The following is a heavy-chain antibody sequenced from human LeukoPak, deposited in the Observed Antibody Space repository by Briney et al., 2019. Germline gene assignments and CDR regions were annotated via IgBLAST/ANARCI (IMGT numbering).Heavy chain of an antibody. D-gene: IGHD1-14*01. CDR3: ASQETGTLCDY. CDR2: ISSSSSYI. Sequence: GGSLRLSCAASGFTFSSYSMNWVRQAPGKGLEWVSSISSSSSYIYYADSVKGRFTISRDNAKNSMYLQMNSLRAEDTAVYYCASQETGTLCDYWGQGTLVTVSS. CDR1: GFTFSSYS. J-gene: IGHJ4*02. V-gene: IGHV3-21*01.